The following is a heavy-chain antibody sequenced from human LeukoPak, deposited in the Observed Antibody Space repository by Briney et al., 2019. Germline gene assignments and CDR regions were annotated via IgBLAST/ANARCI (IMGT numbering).Heavy chain of an antibody. CDR1: GGSFSGYS. Sequence: SETLSLTCAIYGGSFSGYSWTWIRQPPGKGLEWIGYVDHTGSTNFNPSLNGRVSISRDTTKNLFSLRLRSVTAADTAVYFCARGRVSSSTWYSTYYYYFYMDVWGKGTTVTVSS. J-gene: IGHJ6*03. CDR3: ARGRVSSSTWYSTYYYYFYMDV. V-gene: IGHV4-59*01. CDR2: VDHTGST. D-gene: IGHD1-1*01.